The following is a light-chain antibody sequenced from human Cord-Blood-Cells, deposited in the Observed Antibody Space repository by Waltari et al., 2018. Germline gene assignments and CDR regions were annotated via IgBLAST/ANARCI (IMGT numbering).Light chain of an antibody. V-gene: IGKV1-13*02. Sequence: AIQLTQSPSSLSASVGDRVTITCRASQGISSALAWYQQKPGKAPKLLIYDAASLEIGFPSRFSGSGSGTDFTLTISSLQPEDFATYYCQQFNSYPFTFGPGTKVDIK. CDR3: QQFNSYPFT. CDR1: QGISSA. CDR2: DAA. J-gene: IGKJ3*01.